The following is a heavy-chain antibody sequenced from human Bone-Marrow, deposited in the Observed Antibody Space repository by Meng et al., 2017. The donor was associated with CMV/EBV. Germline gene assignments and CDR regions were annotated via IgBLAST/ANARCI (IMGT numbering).Heavy chain of an antibody. D-gene: IGHD2-15*01. CDR1: GFTFSTYW. CDR3: AREGDCSGANCY. CDR2: INQDGNGK. J-gene: IGHJ4*02. V-gene: IGHV3-7*01. Sequence: GGSLRLSCEASGFTFSTYWMSWVRQVPGKGLEWVATINQDGNGKYYVDSVKGRFTISRDNAKNSLYLQMNSLRAEETAVYYCAREGDCSGANCYWGQGTLVTVSS.